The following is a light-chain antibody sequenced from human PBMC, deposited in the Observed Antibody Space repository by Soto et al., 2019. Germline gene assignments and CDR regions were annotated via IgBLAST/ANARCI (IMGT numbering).Light chain of an antibody. V-gene: IGLV2-14*03. CDR2: EVS. Sequence: QSVLTQPASVSGSPGQSITISCTGTSSDIGDYNSVSWYQQHPDKAPKLIIYEVSHRPSGVSNRFSGSKSGNTASLTISGLQADDEADYYCNSFTTSTTPYVFGTGTKVTVL. CDR3: NSFTTSTTPYV. J-gene: IGLJ1*01. CDR1: SSDIGDYNS.